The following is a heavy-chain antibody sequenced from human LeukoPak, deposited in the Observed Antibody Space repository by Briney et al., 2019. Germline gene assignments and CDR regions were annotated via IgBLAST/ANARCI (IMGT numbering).Heavy chain of an antibody. CDR3: ARAQNGYCSGGSCSYFDY. V-gene: IGHV4-34*01. J-gene: IGHJ4*02. Sequence: SETLSLTCAVYGGSFSGYYWSWIRQPPGKGLEWIGEINHSGSTNYNPSLKSRVTISVDTSKNQFSLKLSSVTAADTAVYYCARAQNGYCSGGSCSYFDYWGQGTLVTVSS. CDR2: INHSGST. D-gene: IGHD2-15*01. CDR1: GGSFSGYY.